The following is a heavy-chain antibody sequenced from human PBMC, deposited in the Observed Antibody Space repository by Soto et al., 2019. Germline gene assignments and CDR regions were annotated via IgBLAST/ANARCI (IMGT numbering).Heavy chain of an antibody. CDR2: ISRSSQDI. J-gene: IGHJ6*03. Sequence: QVQLVESGGGLVKPGESLRLSCEVSEVSHRAYFMTWVRQAPGKGLEWLAYISRSSQDISYADSVKGRFTVSRDNAKNSLFLQMSSLRGDDTGVYYCARGPVLPGPVSSYYYMGVWGKGTTVTVSS. CDR1: EVSHRAYF. D-gene: IGHD2-2*01. CDR3: ARGPVLPGPVSSYYYMGV. V-gene: IGHV3-11*01.